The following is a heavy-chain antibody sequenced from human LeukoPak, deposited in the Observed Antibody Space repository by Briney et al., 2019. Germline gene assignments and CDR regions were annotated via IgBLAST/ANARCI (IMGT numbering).Heavy chain of an antibody. CDR1: GYTFTSYD. CDR2: MNPNSGNT. Sequence: GASVKVSCKASGYTFTSYDINWVRQATGQGLEWMGWMNPNSGNTGYAQKFQGRVTITRNTSISTAYMELSSLRSEDTAVYYCARGYRNCSSTSCRRARVVYYYYMDVWGKGTTVTVSS. D-gene: IGHD2-2*01. V-gene: IGHV1-8*03. J-gene: IGHJ6*03. CDR3: ARGYRNCSSTSCRRARVVYYYYMDV.